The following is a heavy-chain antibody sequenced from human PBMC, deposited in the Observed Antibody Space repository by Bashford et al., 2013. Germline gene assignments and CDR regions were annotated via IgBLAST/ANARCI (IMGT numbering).Heavy chain of an antibody. Sequence: VRQAPGQGLEWMGRFVPVLDLPILSQKFQGRLTITADKSTATAYMDLSSLTSADTAIYFCARDGGATVAQVTVPTFDTSSPLQPAGGLDVWGQGTTVTVSS. CDR2: FVPVLDLP. J-gene: IGHJ6*02. CDR3: ARDGGATVAQVTVPTFDTSSPLQPAGGLDV. D-gene: IGHD2-21*02. V-gene: IGHV1-69*04.